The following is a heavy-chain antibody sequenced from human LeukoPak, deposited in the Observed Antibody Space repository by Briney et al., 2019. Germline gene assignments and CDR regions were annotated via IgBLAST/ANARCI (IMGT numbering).Heavy chain of an antibody. V-gene: IGHV4-30-2*01. CDR3: ARGPMVIFHYDRSGYFDY. CDR1: GGSISSGGYS. Sequence: SETLSLTCAVSGGSISSGGYSWSWIRQPPGKGLEWIGYIYHSGSTYYNPSLKSRVTISVDGSKNQFSLKLSSVTAADTAVYYCARGPMVIFHYDRSGYFDYWGQGTLVTVSS. CDR2: IYHSGST. J-gene: IGHJ4*02. D-gene: IGHD3-22*01.